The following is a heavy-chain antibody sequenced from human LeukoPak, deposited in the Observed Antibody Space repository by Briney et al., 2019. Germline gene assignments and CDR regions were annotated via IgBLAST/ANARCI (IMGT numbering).Heavy chain of an antibody. CDR2: IYHSGST. J-gene: IGHJ5*02. CDR3: ARADIAAAGTHFWFDP. Sequence: SETLSLTCAVSGGSISSSGYSWGWIRQPPGKGLEWIGYIYHSGSTYYNPSLKSRVTISVDRSKNQFPLKLSSVTAADTAVYYCARADIAAAGTHFWFDPWGQGTLVTVSS. V-gene: IGHV4-30-2*01. CDR1: GGSISSSGYS. D-gene: IGHD6-13*01.